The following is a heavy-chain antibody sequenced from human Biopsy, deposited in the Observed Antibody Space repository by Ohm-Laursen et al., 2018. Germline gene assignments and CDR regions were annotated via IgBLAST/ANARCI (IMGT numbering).Heavy chain of an antibody. D-gene: IGHD2-15*01. J-gene: IGHJ4*02. CDR3: ARRGSGGRSFDH. CDR2: ISDSGST. CDR1: GGSISSFY. Sequence: GTLSLTCAVSGGSISSFYRTWIRQPPGKGPEWIGDISDSGSTNYKPSLRSRVIISVDTSKNQFSLNLSSVTAADTAVYYCARRGSGGRSFDHWGQGTLVTVSS. V-gene: IGHV4-59*08.